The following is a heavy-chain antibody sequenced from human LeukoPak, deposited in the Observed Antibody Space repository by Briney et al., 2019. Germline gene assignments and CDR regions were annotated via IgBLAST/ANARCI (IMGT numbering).Heavy chain of an antibody. V-gene: IGHV3-66*01. J-gene: IGHJ3*02. CDR3: ASGDWGFGELSNAFDI. Sequence: GGSLRLSCAASGFTVSSNYMSWVRQAPGKGLEWVSVIYSGGSTYYADSVKGRFTISRDNSKNTLYLQMNSLRAEDTAVYYCASGDWGFGELSNAFDIWGQGTMVTVSS. CDR1: GFTVSSNY. CDR2: IYSGGST. D-gene: IGHD3-10*01.